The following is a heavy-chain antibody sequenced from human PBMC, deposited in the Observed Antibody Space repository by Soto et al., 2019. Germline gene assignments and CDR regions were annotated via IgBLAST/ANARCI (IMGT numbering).Heavy chain of an antibody. D-gene: IGHD6-13*01. CDR3: ARGITAAGTAGGY. CDR2: INTGNGNT. Sequence: QVQLVQSGAEVKKPGASVKVSCKASGYTFTSFTIYWVRQAPGQRLEWMGWINTGNGNTKYAQKFQGRVTITRDTSASRAYMELTSLRSEDTAVYYCARGITAAGTAGGYWGQGALVTVSS. V-gene: IGHV1-3*04. J-gene: IGHJ4*02. CDR1: GYTFTSFT.